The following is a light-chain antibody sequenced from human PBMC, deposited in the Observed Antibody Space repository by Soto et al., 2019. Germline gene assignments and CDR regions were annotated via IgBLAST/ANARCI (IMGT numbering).Light chain of an antibody. V-gene: IGKV3-20*01. CDR1: QSVSSSY. J-gene: IGKJ1*01. Sequence: EIVLTQSPGTLSFSPGERATLSCRASQSVSSSYLAWYQQKPGQAPRLLIYGASSRATGIPDRFSGSGSGTDFTLTISRLEPEDFAVYYCQQYGNSAWTFGQGTKVDIK. CDR3: QQYGNSAWT. CDR2: GAS.